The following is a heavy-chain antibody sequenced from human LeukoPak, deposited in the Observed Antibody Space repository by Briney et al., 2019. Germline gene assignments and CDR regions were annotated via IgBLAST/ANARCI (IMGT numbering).Heavy chain of an antibody. CDR2: SSAANGDI. CDR1: GYIFPNYD. Sequence: VASVKVSCKASGYIFPNYDLHWVRQAPGQRRAWLAWSSAANGDIKYSQEFQGRITITRDTSASTAYMGLCSVRSEVTAVYYCVRAAGSGSWIFDYWGQGTLVTVSS. D-gene: IGHD6-13*01. J-gene: IGHJ4*02. CDR3: VRAAGSGSWIFDY. V-gene: IGHV1-3*02.